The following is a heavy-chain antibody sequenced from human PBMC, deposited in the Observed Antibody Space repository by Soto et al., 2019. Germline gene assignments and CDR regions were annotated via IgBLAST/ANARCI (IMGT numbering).Heavy chain of an antibody. V-gene: IGHV3-15*07. CDR1: GFTFSNAW. Sequence: GGSLRLSCAASGFTFSNAWMNWVRQAPGKGLEWVGRIKSKTDGGTTDYDAPVKGRFTISRDDSKNTQYLQMNSLKTEDTAVYYCTTHVSVGYDYYYGMDVWGQGTTVTVSS. D-gene: IGHD3-16*01. CDR2: IKSKTDGGTT. J-gene: IGHJ6*02. CDR3: TTHVSVGYDYYYGMDV.